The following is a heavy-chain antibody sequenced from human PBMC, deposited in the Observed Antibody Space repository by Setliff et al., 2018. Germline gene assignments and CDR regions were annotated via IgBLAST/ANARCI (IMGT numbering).Heavy chain of an antibody. CDR3: ARVSMYSSSWYYYYYGMDV. J-gene: IGHJ6*02. Sequence: PSETLSLTCALSGGSITDRNWWNWVRQPPGKGLEWIGEINHSGSTNYNPSLKSRVTISVDTSKNQFSLKLSSVTAADTAVYYCARVSMYSSSWYYYYYGMDVWGQGTTVTVSS. V-gene: IGHV4-4*02. CDR2: INHSGST. CDR1: GGSITDRNW. D-gene: IGHD6-13*01.